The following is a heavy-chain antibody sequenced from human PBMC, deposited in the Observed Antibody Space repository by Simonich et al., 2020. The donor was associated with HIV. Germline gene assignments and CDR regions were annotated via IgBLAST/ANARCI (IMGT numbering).Heavy chain of an antibody. D-gene: IGHD5-12*01. CDR1: GGSPSGYS. V-gene: IGHV4-34*01. Sequence: QVQLQQWGAGLLKPSETLSLTCAVYGGSPSGYSWSWILQPPGKGLEWIGDIDDRGSPNYSPSLKSRVTISLDTSKNQFSLKLSSVTAADTAVYYCARHSGYADAFDIWGQGTMITVSS. J-gene: IGHJ3*02. CDR3: ARHSGYADAFDI. CDR2: IDDRGSP.